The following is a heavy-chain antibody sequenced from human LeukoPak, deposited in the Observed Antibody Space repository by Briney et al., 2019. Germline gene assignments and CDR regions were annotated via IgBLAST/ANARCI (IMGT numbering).Heavy chain of an antibody. CDR3: ARGGGRSYSDAFDI. CDR2: ISGSSTAT. D-gene: IGHD1-26*01. CDR1: GFTFTSYG. J-gene: IGHJ3*02. V-gene: IGHV3-48*02. Sequence: PGTSLRLSCAASGFTFTSYGMHWVRQAPGKGLEWLSFISGSSTATQYADSVKGRFTISRDIGRKALYLQMNSLRDEDTAVYYCARGGGRSYSDAFDIWGQGTVVTVSS.